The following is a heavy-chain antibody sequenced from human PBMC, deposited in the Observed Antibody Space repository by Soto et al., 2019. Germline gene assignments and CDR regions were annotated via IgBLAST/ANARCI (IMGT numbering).Heavy chain of an antibody. J-gene: IGHJ5*02. V-gene: IGHV4-39*01. CDR3: ARILGSYYNHPWFDP. CDR1: GGSISSSSYY. CDR2: IYYSGST. D-gene: IGHD3-10*01. Sequence: QLQLQESGPGLVKPSETLSLTCTVSGGSISSSSYYWGWIRQPPGKGLEWIGSIYYSGSTYYNPSLKSRVTISVDTSKNQFSLKLSSVTAADTAVYYCARILGSYYNHPWFDPWGQGTLVTVSS.